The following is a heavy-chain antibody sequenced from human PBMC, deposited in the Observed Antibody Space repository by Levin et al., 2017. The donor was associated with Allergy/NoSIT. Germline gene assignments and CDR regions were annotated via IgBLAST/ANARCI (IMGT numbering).Heavy chain of an antibody. J-gene: IGHJ4*02. D-gene: IGHD4-17*01. CDR1: GGSISSGDYY. Sequence: SETLSLTCTVSGGSISSGDYYWSWIRQPPGKGLEWIGYIYYSGSTYYNPSLKSRVTISVDTSKHQFSLKLSSVTAADTAVYYCARDSTVTTGGVDYWGQGTLVTVSS. V-gene: IGHV4-30-4*01. CDR3: ARDSTVTTGGVDY. CDR2: IYYSGST.